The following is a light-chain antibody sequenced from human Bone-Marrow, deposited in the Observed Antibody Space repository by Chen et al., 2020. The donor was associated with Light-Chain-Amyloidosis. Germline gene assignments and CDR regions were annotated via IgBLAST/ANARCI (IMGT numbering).Light chain of an antibody. CDR1: SSDVGGDNH. J-gene: IGLJ1*01. V-gene: IGLV2-14*01. CDR3: SSYTITNTLV. Sequence: QSALTQPASVSGTPGQAITISCTGTSSDVGGDNHVSWYQQHPAKAPKLMIYEVTKRPSGVPDRFSGSKSDNTASLTISGLQTEDEADYFCSSYTITNTLVFGSGTRVTVL. CDR2: EVT.